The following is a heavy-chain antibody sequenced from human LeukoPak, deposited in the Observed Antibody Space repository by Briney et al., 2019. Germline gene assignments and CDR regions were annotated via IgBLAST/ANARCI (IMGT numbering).Heavy chain of an antibody. CDR3: ANMTIPYYYATSRYRFDY. D-gene: IGHD3-22*01. Sequence: GGTLRLTCAASGCSFSSYDMRWVGRAPGKGGLGWRSIIDSSGTPSYSPSVKGRFTISRDNSKNTLSLQPTTLRAEDTALYYCANMTIPYYYATSRYRFDYWGQGTLITVSS. CDR1: GCSFSSYD. CDR2: IIDSSGTP. V-gene: IGHV3-23*01. J-gene: IGHJ4*02.